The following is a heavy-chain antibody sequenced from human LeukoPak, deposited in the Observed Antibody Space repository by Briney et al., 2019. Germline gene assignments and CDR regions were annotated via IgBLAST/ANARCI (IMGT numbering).Heavy chain of an antibody. CDR2: ISSSGSTI. CDR1: GFTFSSYE. Sequence: GGSLRLFCAVSGFTFSSYEMHGVRQAPGQGRVGVSYISSSGSTIYYADSLKGRFTISRDNAKNSLYLQMNSQRDEDTAVYYCARGITHGSSGYLRPFDYWGRGTLVTVSS. V-gene: IGHV3-48*03. J-gene: IGHJ4*02. D-gene: IGHD3-22*01. CDR3: ARGITHGSSGYLRPFDY.